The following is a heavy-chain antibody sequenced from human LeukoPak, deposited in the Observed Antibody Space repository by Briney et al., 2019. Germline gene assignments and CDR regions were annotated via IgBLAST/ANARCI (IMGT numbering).Heavy chain of an antibody. CDR2: ISGSGDIT. V-gene: IGHV3-23*01. Sequence: PGGSLRLSCAASEFIFSSYVMSWVRQAPGKGLQWVSSISGSGDITYYADSVKGRFTISRDNSKNTLFLQMNSLRAEDTAVYYCARDRELELFSWGQGTLVTVSS. CDR1: EFIFSSYV. J-gene: IGHJ4*02. CDR3: ARDRELELFS. D-gene: IGHD1-7*01.